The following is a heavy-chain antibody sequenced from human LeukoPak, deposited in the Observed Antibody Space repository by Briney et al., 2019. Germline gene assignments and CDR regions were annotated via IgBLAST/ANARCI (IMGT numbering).Heavy chain of an antibody. CDR2: IYYSGST. CDR3: ARLGHCTNGVCYSPPYYYYGMDV. V-gene: IGHV4-59*08. CDR1: GGSISSYY. D-gene: IGHD2-8*01. J-gene: IGHJ6*02. Sequence: PETLSLTCAVSGGSISSYYWSWIREPPGKGLEWSGDIYYSGSTNYNPPPMSRVTISVDTSKNQFSLKLSSVTAADTAVYYCARLGHCTNGVCYSPPYYYYGMDVWGQGTTVTVSS.